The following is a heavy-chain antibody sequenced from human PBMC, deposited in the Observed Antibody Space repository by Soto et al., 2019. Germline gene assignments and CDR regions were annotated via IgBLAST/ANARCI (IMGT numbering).Heavy chain of an antibody. CDR3: ARDRHPGVDSNSYYCGRDV. Sequence: SETLSLTCTVSGGAISSYYGSWIRPPPGQGLEWIAHIYFTGSTNYNPSLTSRVSISADTSQNQFSLRRSSLTAADAAVYYCARDRHPGVDSNSYYCGRDVWGQVTRVTVAS. V-gene: IGHV4-59*01. CDR1: GGAISSYY. CDR2: IYFTGST. D-gene: IGHD4-4*01. J-gene: IGHJ6*02.